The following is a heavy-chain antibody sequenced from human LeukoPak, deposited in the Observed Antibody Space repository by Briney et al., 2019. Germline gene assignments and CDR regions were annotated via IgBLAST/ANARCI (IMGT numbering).Heavy chain of an antibody. CDR1: GFTFSSYD. D-gene: IGHD6-19*01. CDR3: AKDHSSGWYSEPYFDY. V-gene: IGHV3-30*18. J-gene: IGHJ4*02. CDR2: ISYDGSNK. Sequence: PGGSLRLSCAASGFTFSSYDMHWVREAPGKGLEWVAVISYDGSNKYYADSVKGRFTISRDNSKNTLYLQMNSLRAEDTAVYYCAKDHSSGWYSEPYFDYWGQGTLVTVSS.